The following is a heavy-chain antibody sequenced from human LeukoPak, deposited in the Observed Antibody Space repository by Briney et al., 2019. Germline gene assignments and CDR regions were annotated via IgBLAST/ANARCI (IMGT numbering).Heavy chain of an antibody. V-gene: IGHV3-49*04. D-gene: IGHD2-2*01. CDR1: GFTFGDYA. J-gene: IGHJ4*02. CDR3: TASDHLYCSSSSCHFDY. CDR2: IRSKAYGGTT. Sequence: PGGSLRLSCTASGFTFGDYAMSWVRQAPGKGLEWVGFIRSKAYGGTTEYAASVKGRFTISRDDSKSIAYLQMNSLKTEDTAVYYCTASDHLYCSSSSCHFDYWGQGTLVTVAS.